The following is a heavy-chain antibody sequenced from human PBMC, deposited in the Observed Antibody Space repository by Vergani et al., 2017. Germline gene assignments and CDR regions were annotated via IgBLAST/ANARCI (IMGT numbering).Heavy chain of an antibody. CDR3: ARSVEGSFDY. D-gene: IGHD1-1*01. CDR1: GFTFRNYA. Sequence: EVQLLESGGGLAQPGGSLRLSCAASGFTFRNYAMTWVRQAPGKGLEWISYITSDIRTIKYADSVKGRFTISRDNAKNLVFMQMNSLTAEDTGVYYCARSVEGSFDYWGQGALVTVSS. J-gene: IGHJ4*02. CDR2: ITSDIRTI. V-gene: IGHV3-48*04.